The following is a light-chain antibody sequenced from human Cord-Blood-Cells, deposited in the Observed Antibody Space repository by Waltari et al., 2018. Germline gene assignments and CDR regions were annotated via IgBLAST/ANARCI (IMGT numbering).Light chain of an antibody. V-gene: IGLV2-11*01. J-gene: IGLJ3*02. Sequence: QSALTQPRSVSGSPGQSVTISCTGTSSDVGGYNYVSWYQHHPGKAPTLMIYDVSKRPSGVPDRFSGSKSGNTASLTISGLQAEDEADYYCCSYAGSYTWVFGGGTKLTVL. CDR2: DVS. CDR3: CSYAGSYTWV. CDR1: SSDVGGYNY.